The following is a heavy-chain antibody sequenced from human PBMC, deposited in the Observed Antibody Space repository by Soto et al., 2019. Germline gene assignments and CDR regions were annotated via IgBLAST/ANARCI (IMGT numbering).Heavy chain of an antibody. V-gene: IGHV1-46*01. CDR3: ARDGGLLTASWHYDL. Sequence: QVQLVQSGADVKKPGTSVKVSCKAAGYSFTNYCMYWVRQAPGQGLEWMGRINPRTGSTRYAQNFHDSVTLTTDTATTTVYMELSTLISDDTAVYYCARDGGLLTASWHYDLWGPGTLVTVSS. CDR1: GYSFTNYC. J-gene: IGHJ2*01. D-gene: IGHD2-15*01. CDR2: INPRTGST.